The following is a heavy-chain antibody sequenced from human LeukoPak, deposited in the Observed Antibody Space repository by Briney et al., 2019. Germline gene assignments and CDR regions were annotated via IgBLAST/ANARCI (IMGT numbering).Heavy chain of an antibody. D-gene: IGHD3/OR15-3a*01. V-gene: IGHV3-74*01. Sequence: PGGSLRLSCAASGFTFSSYWMHWVRQAPGKGLVWVSRINSDGSSTSYADSVKGRFTISRDNARNTLYLQMNSLRAEDTAVYYCGRDPPRGLIDYGGQGTLVTVSS. CDR3: GRDPPRGLIDY. CDR1: GFTFSSYW. CDR2: INSDGSST. J-gene: IGHJ4*02.